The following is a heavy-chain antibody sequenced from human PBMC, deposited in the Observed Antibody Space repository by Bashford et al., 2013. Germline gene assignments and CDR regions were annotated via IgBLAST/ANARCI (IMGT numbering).Heavy chain of an antibody. J-gene: IGHJ4*02. D-gene: IGHD1-26*01. V-gene: IGHV5-51*01. CDR3: ARGRLVGXSTGGFDY. Sequence: WVRQMPGKGLEWMGIIYPGDSDTRYSPSFQGQVTISADKSISTAYLQWSSLKASDTAMYYCARGRLVGXSTGGFDYVGPGNPGHRLL. CDR2: IYPGDSDT.